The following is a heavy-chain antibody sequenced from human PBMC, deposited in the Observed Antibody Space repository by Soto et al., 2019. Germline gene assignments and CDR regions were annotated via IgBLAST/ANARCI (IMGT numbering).Heavy chain of an antibody. V-gene: IGHV3-13*01. CDR3: ARRAAAGDFDY. D-gene: IGHD6-13*01. CDR1: GFTFSSYD. CDR2: IGTAGDT. Sequence: GGSLRLSCAASGFTFSSYDMHWVRQATGKGLEWVSAIGTAGDTYYPGSVKGRFTISRENAKNSLYLQMNSLRAGDTAVYYCARRAAAGDFDYGGQGTLVTVSS. J-gene: IGHJ4*02.